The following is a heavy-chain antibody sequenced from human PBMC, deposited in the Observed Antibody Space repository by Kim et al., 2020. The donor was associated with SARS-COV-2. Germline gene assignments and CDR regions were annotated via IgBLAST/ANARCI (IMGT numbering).Heavy chain of an antibody. V-gene: IGHV3-11*05. CDR3: AREEVAMDV. J-gene: IGHJ6*02. CDR2: SYT. D-gene: IGHD5-12*01. Sequence: SYTNYADSVKGRFTISRDNAKNSLYLQMNSLRAEDTAVYYCAREEVAMDVWGQGTTVTVSS.